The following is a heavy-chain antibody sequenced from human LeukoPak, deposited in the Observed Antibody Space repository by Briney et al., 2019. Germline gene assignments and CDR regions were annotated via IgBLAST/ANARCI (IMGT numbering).Heavy chain of an antibody. V-gene: IGHV4-61*08. CDR2: IYYSGST. D-gene: IGHD6-19*01. CDR3: ARGVTGGWYGDFQH. J-gene: IGHJ1*01. CDR1: GGSISSGDYF. Sequence: SETLSLTCTVSGGSISSGDYFWSWIRQPPGKGLEWIGYIYYSGSTNYNPSLKSRVTISVDTSKNQFSLKLSSVTAADTAVYYCARGVTGGWYGDFQHWGRGTLVTVSS.